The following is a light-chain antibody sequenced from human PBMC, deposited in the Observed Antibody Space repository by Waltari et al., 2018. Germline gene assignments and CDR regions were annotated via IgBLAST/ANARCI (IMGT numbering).Light chain of an antibody. J-gene: IGKJ2*01. Sequence: EIVLTQSPGTLSLSPGERATLSCRASQSVTNNHLAWYQQKPGQAPRHLSHGASSRATGTPAGFCGSGSGTDFTLPITRLELEDFAVYYCHQYGSSPDTFGQGTKVQI. CDR2: GAS. CDR1: QSVTNNH. CDR3: HQYGSSPDT. V-gene: IGKV3-20*01.